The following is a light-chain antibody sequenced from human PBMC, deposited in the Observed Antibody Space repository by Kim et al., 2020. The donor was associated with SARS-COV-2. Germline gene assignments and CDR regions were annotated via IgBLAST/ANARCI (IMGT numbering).Light chain of an antibody. CDR1: SLRGFY. Sequence: SSELTQDPAVSVALGQTVRITCHGDSLRGFYASWYQQKSRQAPVLVFYGRSNRPSGIPDRFSGSSSGDTASLTITGAQAEDEADYYCNCRDNGFGGGTKL. J-gene: IGLJ2*01. CDR3: NCRDNG. CDR2: GRS. V-gene: IGLV3-19*01.